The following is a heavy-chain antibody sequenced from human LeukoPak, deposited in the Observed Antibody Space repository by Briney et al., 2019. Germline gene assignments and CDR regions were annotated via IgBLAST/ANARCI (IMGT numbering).Heavy chain of an antibody. V-gene: IGHV3-23*01. CDR3: AKVETSGGANCYALDY. D-gene: IGHD2-2*01. J-gene: IGHJ4*02. CDR2: ISGSDGST. CDR1: GFTFSSYA. Sequence: GGSLRLSCTASGFTFSSYAMTWVRQAPDKGLEWVSAISGSDGSTYYADSVKGRFTISRDDSQNTLYLQMNSLSAEDTAVYYCAKVETSGGANCYALDYWGQGTLVTVSS.